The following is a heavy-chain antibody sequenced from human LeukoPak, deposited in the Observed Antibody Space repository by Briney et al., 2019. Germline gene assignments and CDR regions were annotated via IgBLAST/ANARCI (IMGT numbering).Heavy chain of an antibody. D-gene: IGHD2-2*01. J-gene: IGHJ4*02. CDR1: GFTFSTYA. V-gene: IGHV3-23*01. CDR2: ISGSAGTT. Sequence: GGSLRLSCTASGFTFSTYAMNWVRQAPGKGLEWVSAISGSAGTTYYADSVKGRFTISRDNSKNTLFLQMDSLRAEDTAVYYCAKSIVVVPAAGGAYHYWGQGTLVTVSS. CDR3: AKSIVVVPAAGGAYHY.